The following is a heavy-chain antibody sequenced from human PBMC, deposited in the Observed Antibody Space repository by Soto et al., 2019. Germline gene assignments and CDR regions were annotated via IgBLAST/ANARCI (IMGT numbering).Heavy chain of an antibody. D-gene: IGHD3-22*01. Sequence: ASVKVSCKAPGYTFTNYGVSWVRQAPGQGLEWMGWISGYNGNTNYAQNLQGRVSMTTDTSTSTAYMELRSLRPDDTAVYYCARDVTRNYYDSSGHYYFDYWGQGTVVTVSS. CDR3: ARDVTRNYYDSSGHYYFDY. J-gene: IGHJ4*02. CDR2: ISGYNGNT. CDR1: GYTFTNYG. V-gene: IGHV1-18*04.